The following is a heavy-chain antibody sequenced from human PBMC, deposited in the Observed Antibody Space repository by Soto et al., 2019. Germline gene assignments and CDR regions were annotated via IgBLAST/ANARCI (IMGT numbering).Heavy chain of an antibody. J-gene: IGHJ4*02. D-gene: IGHD6-19*01. CDR3: ARHGLSSSGWTAAGFDY. CDR2: VYFSAPT. CDR1: GGSISSSTYY. V-gene: IGHV4-39*01. Sequence: QLQLQESGPGLVKPSETLSLTCTVSGGSISSSTYYWGWIRQPPGKGLEWIGSVYFSAPTYYNPSLKSRLTFSEDTSKDLFSLKLSSVTAADTAVYYCARHGLSSSGWTAAGFDYWGQGIVVTVSS.